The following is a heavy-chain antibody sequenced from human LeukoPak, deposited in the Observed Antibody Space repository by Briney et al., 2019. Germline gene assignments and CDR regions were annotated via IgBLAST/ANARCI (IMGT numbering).Heavy chain of an antibody. CDR2: IYTSGNT. CDR1: GGSMSTYS. J-gene: IGHJ4*02. D-gene: IGHD6-19*01. CDR3: ARRGSISGWSFDY. Sequence: SETLSLTCIVSGGSMSTYSWTWLRQPAEKALEWIGQIYTSGNTNYNPSLKSRVTMSVDTSKNQFSLKLTSVTAVDTAVYYCARRGSISGWSFDYWGQGIQVTVFS. V-gene: IGHV4-4*07.